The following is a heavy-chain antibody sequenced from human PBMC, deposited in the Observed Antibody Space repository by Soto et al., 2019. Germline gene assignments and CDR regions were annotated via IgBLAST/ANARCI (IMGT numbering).Heavy chain of an antibody. CDR2: IKHGGST. V-gene: IGHV4-34*01. CDR3: ARGRGEVDY. J-gene: IGHJ4*02. CDR1: GGSFSDYY. D-gene: IGHD3-16*01. Sequence: SETLSLTCAVSGGSFSDYYWNWIRQPPGKGLEWIGEIKHGGSTNYNPSLKTRVTMSLDTSKNQVSLKLTSVTAADTAVYYCARGRGEVDYWGQGIQVTVSS.